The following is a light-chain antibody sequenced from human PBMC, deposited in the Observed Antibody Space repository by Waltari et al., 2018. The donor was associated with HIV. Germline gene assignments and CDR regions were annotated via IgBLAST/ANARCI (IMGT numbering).Light chain of an antibody. CDR2: EVS. CDR3: SSYTSSDTVV. Sequence: QSALTQPASVSGSPGQSISIPCTGTSSAVGGNNAVSWYHQHPAKAPKLVILEVSNRPSGVSNRFSGSKSGNRASLTISGLQAEDEAYYYCSSYTSSDTVVFGGGTKVTVL. CDR1: SSAVGGNNA. V-gene: IGLV2-14*01. J-gene: IGLJ2*01.